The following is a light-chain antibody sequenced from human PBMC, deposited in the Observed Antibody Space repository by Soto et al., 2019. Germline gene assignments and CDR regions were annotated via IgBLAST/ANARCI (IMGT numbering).Light chain of an antibody. CDR1: QSITYY. J-gene: IGKJ5*01. Sequence: EIVMTQSTATLSVSPGDRATLSCRASQSITYYVAWYQQKPGQPPRLLIYGAFIMPTAIPARFSGSGSGTEFSLTISSLQSEDFAVYYCQQYSKWPITFGQGTRLEIK. CDR2: GAF. V-gene: IGKV3-15*01. CDR3: QQYSKWPIT.